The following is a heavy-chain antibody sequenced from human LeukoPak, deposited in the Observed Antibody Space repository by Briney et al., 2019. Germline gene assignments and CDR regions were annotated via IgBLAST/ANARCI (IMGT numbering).Heavy chain of an antibody. Sequence: SETLSLTCTVSGDSISSGDYYWSWARQHPGKGLEWIGYINYSGTTYYNPSLTSRVTISVDTSKNQFSLKLSSVTAADTAVYYCARTYCRGGTCYNWDYWGQGTLVTVSS. V-gene: IGHV4-31*03. CDR2: INYSGTT. CDR3: ARTYCRGGTCYNWDY. J-gene: IGHJ4*02. D-gene: IGHD2-15*01. CDR1: GDSISSGDYY.